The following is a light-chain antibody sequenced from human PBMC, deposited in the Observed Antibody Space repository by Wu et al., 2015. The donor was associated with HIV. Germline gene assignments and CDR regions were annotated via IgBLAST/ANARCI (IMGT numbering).Light chain of an antibody. CDR1: QSISSW. J-gene: IGKJ3*01. Sequence: DIQMTQSPSTLSASVGDRVTITCRASQSISSWLAWYQQKPGKAPKLLIYKASSLESGVPSRFSGSGSGTEFTLTISSLQPDDFATYYCQHHNGIFTFGPGTKVDIK. CDR3: QHHNGIFT. CDR2: KAS. V-gene: IGKV1-5*03.